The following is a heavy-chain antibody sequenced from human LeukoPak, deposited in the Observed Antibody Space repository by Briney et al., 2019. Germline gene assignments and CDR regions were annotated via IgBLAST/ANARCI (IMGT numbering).Heavy chain of an antibody. V-gene: IGHV3-21*01. J-gene: IGHJ4*02. CDR1: GFTFSSYS. CDR2: ISSSSSYI. Sequence: GGSLRLSCAASGFTFSSYSMNWVRQAPGKGLEWVSSISSSSSYIYYADSVKGRFTISRDNAKNPLYLQMNSVRAEDTAVYYCARDSGITMVRGPSRFFDYWGQGTLVTVSS. D-gene: IGHD3-10*01. CDR3: ARDSGITMVRGPSRFFDY.